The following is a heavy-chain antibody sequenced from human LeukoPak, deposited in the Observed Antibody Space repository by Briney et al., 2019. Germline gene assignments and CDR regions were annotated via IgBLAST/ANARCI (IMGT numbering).Heavy chain of an antibody. V-gene: IGHV1-2*02. CDR2: INPNRGGT. Sequence: ASVKVSCKASGYTFTGYYMHWVRQAPGQGLEWMGWINPNRGGTNYAQKFQGRVTMTRDTSISTAYMELSRLRSDDTAVYYCARARITMVRGVIIRPPDYWGQGTLVTVSS. CDR3: ARARITMVRGVIIRPPDY. J-gene: IGHJ4*02. D-gene: IGHD3-10*01. CDR1: GYTFTGYY.